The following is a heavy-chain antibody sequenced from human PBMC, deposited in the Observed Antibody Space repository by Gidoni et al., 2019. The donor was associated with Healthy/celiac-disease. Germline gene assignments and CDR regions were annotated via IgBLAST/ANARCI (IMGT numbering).Heavy chain of an antibody. J-gene: IGHJ4*02. CDR1: GFTFSSYA. CDR3: ANYIAVAGGRDY. CDR2: ISGSGGST. D-gene: IGHD6-19*01. V-gene: IGHV3-23*01. Sequence: EVQLLESGGGLVQPGGSLRLSCAASGFTFSSYALSWVRQASGKGLEWVSAISGSGGSTDYADSVKGRFTISRDNSKNTLYLQMNSLRAEDTAVYYCANYIAVAGGRDYWGQGTLVTVSS.